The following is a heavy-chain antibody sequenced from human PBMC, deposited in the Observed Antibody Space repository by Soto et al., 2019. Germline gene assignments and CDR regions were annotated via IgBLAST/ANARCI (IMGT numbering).Heavy chain of an antibody. D-gene: IGHD6-6*01. CDR1: GYTFTSYD. CDR2: MNPNSGNT. V-gene: IGHV1-8*01. J-gene: IGHJ4*01. CDR3: ARVSREYSSSSYRFDY. Sequence: QVQLVQSGAEVKKPRASVKVSCKASGYTFTSYDINWVRQATGQGLEWMGWMNPNSGNTGYAQKFQGRVTMTRNTSISTAYMALSSLRSEDTAVYYCARVSREYSSSSYRFDYWGQGTLVTVSS.